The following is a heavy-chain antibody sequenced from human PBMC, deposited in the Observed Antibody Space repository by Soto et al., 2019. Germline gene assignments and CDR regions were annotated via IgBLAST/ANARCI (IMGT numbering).Heavy chain of an antibody. V-gene: IGHV3-23*01. CDR1: GFTFSSYA. J-gene: IGHJ6*02. Sequence: GESLKISCAASGFTFSSYAMSWVRQAPGKGLEWVSAISGSGGSTYYADSVKGRFTISRDNSKNTLYLQMNSLRAEDTAVYYCAKVQTYYDILTGYYYYYGMDVWGQGTTVTVSS. D-gene: IGHD3-9*01. CDR3: AKVQTYYDILTGYYYYYGMDV. CDR2: ISGSGGST.